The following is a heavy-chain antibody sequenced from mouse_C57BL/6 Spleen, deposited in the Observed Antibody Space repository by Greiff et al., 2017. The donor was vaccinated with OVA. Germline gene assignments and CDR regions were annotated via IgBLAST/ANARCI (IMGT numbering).Heavy chain of an antibody. CDR2: INTSNGGT. CDR3: AEGGTTVEAEY. CDR1: GYTFTSYW. J-gene: IGHJ2*01. Sequence: QVQLQQPGTELVKPGASVKLSCTASGYTFTSYWMHWVQQRPGQGLEWIGNINTSNGGTNYNEKFKSKATMTVDKSSSTAYMQLSSLTAEDTAVYYCAEGGTTVEAEYRGPGTTLTVSS. V-gene: IGHV1-53*01. D-gene: IGHD1-1*01.